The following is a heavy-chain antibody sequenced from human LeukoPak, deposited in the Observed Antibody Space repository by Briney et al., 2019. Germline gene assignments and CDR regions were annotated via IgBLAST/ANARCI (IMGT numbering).Heavy chain of an antibody. J-gene: IGHJ5*02. D-gene: IGHD3-10*01. CDR3: AREISGSGSDWFDP. Sequence: SQTLSLTCTVSGDSINSDSHYWTWIRQHPGKGLEWIVYIYYSGSTYYNPSLKSRVTMSVDTSKNRFSLKLSSVTAADTAVYYCAREISGSGSDWFDPWGQGTLVTVSS. CDR1: GDSINSDSHY. V-gene: IGHV4-31*03. CDR2: IYYSGST.